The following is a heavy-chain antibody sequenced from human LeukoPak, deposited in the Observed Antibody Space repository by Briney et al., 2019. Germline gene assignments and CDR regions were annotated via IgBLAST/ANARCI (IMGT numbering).Heavy chain of an antibody. CDR2: FNHSGST. CDR1: GGSFSGYY. J-gene: IGHJ5*02. CDR3: ARAWTPKKYYDYVWGSYRYGSWFDP. D-gene: IGHD3-16*02. V-gene: IGHV4-34*01. Sequence: SETLSLTCAVYGGSFSGYYWSWIRQPPGKGLEWIGEFNHSGSTNYNPSLKSRVTISVDTSKNQFSLKLSSVTAADTAVYYCARAWTPKKYYDYVWGSYRYGSWFDPWGQGTLVTVSS.